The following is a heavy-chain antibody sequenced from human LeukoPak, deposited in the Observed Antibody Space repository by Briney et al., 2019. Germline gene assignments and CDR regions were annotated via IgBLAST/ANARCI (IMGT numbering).Heavy chain of an antibody. CDR1: GFTFSSYA. J-gene: IGHJ4*02. D-gene: IGHD3-9*01. Sequence: PGGSRRLSCAASGFTFSSYAMSWVRQAPGKGLKWVSAISGSGGSTYYADSVKGRFTISRDNSKNTLYLQMNSLRAEDTAVYYCAKEVGRYFDWTHTYFDYWGQGTLVTVSS. CDR2: ISGSGGST. CDR3: AKEVGRYFDWTHTYFDY. V-gene: IGHV3-23*01.